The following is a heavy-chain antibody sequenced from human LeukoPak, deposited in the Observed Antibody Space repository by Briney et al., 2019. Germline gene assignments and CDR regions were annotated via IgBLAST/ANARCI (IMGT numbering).Heavy chain of an antibody. CDR2: IYPSGTT. Sequence: SETLSLTCTVSGASITNFYWSWVRRPPGKGLEWVGYIYPSGTTNYYPSLQGRVTLSLDTSKNQLSLRLSSLTAADTAVYFCASLKVSVVLGAISYYMDVWGKGTTVTVSS. D-gene: IGHD4/OR15-4a*01. V-gene: IGHV4-4*09. J-gene: IGHJ6*03. CDR1: GASITNFY. CDR3: ASLKVSVVLGAISYYMDV.